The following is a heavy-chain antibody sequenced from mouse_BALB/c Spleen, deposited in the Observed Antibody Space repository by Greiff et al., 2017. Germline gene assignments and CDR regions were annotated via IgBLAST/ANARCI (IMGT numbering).Heavy chain of an antibody. CDR3: ARAGYGSSYFFAY. CDR1: GFTFSDYY. CDR2: ISDGGSYT. V-gene: IGHV5-4*02. Sequence: DVKLVESGGGLVKPGGSLKLSCAASGFTFSDYYMYWVRQTPEKRLEWVATISDGGSYTYYPDSVKGRFTISRDNAKNNLYLQMSSLKSEDTAMYYCARAGYGSSYFFAYWGQGTLVTVSA. J-gene: IGHJ3*01. D-gene: IGHD1-1*01.